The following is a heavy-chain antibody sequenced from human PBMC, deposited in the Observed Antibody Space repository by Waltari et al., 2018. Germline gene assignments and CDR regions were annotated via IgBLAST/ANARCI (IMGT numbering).Heavy chain of an antibody. J-gene: IGHJ5*02. Sequence: QVQLHQWGAGLLKASETLSLTCAVYGGYFSGYYCNWIRQPPGKGLEWIGEINHSGSTNYNPSLKSRVTISVDTSKNQFSLRLTSVTAADTSVYYCARGRLSSQLQARGRRGNWFDPWGQGTLVTVSS. D-gene: IGHD3-16*02. CDR1: GGYFSGYY. V-gene: IGHV4-34*01. CDR2: INHSGST. CDR3: ARGRLSSQLQARGRRGNWFDP.